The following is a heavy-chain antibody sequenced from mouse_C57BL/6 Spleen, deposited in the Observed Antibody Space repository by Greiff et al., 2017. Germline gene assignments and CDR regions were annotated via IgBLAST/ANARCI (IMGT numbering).Heavy chain of an antibody. V-gene: IGHV1-52*01. Sequence: QVQLQQPGAELVRPGSSVKLSCTASGYTFTSYWMHWVKQRPIQGLEWIGNIDPSDSETHYNQKFKDKATLAVDKASSTAYMQLSSLTSEDSAVYYCARDDGYPFAYWGQGTLVTVSA. CDR1: GYTFTSYW. J-gene: IGHJ3*01. CDR2: IDPSDSET. D-gene: IGHD2-3*01. CDR3: ARDDGYPFAY.